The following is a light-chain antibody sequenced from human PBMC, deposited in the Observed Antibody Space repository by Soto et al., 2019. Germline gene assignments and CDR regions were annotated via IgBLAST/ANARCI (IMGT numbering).Light chain of an antibody. J-gene: IGLJ1*01. CDR3: SSYTSDSTHV. Sequence: ALTQPASVSGSPGQSIPISCIGTSSDVGGYDYVSWYQQNPGKAPKLIIYEVINRPSGVSSRFSGSKSGNTASLTISGLQAEDEADYYCSSYTSDSTHVFGSGTKLTVL. CDR1: SSDVGGYDY. V-gene: IGLV2-14*01. CDR2: EVI.